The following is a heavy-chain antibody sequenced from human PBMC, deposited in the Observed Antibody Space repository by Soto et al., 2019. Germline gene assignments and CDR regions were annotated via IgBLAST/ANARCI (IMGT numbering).Heavy chain of an antibody. D-gene: IGHD6-6*01. Sequence: SCKASGCRVTGYGISWVGQAPEQGLEWVGSISPGDSNTRYAQTFQGQVTISADKSISTAYLQWSSLKASDTAMYYCARNGYSSSFFHYGMDVWGQGTTVTAP. V-gene: IGHV5-51*01. CDR2: ISPGDSNT. CDR1: GCRVTGYG. J-gene: IGHJ6*02. CDR3: ARNGYSSSFFHYGMDV.